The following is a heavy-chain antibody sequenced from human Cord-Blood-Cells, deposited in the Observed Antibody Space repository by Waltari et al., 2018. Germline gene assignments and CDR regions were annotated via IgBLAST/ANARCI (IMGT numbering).Heavy chain of an antibody. V-gene: IGHV3-23*01. CDR2: ISGSGGST. CDR3: AERGGQLVFDY. J-gene: IGHJ4*02. CDR1: GFTFRSYA. Sequence: EVQLLESGGGVVQPGGSLRLSCAASGFTFRSYAMRWVRQAPGKGLEWVPAISGSGGSTYYADSVKGRFTISRDNSKNTLYLQMNSLRAEDTAVYYCAERGGQLVFDYWGQGTLVTVSS. D-gene: IGHD6-6*01.